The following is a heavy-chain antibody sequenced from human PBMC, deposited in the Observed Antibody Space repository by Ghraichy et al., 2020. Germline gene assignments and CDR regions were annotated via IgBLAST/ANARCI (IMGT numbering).Heavy chain of an antibody. D-gene: IGHD3-10*01. Sequence: SETLSLTCAVYGGSFSGYYWSWIRQPPGKGLEWIGEINHSGSTNYNPSLKSRVTISVDTSKNQFSLKLSSVTAADTAVYYWARGSRQKITMVRGASDYWGQGTLVTVSS. V-gene: IGHV4-34*01. CDR2: INHSGST. J-gene: IGHJ4*02. CDR3: ARGSRQKITMVRGASDY. CDR1: GGSFSGYY.